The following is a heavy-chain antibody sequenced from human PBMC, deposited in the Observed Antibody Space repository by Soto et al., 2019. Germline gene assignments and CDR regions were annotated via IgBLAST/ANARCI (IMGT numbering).Heavy chain of an antibody. V-gene: IGHV1-69*02. Sequence: QVQLVQSGAEVKKPGSSVKVSCKASGGTFSSYTISWVRQAPGQGLEWMGRIIPILGIANYAQKFQGRVTIXXDXSXTTAYMELSSLRSEDTAVYYCARMYSSGWYLRYFDYWGQGTLVTVSS. CDR3: ARMYSSGWYLRYFDY. D-gene: IGHD6-19*01. CDR2: IIPILGIA. CDR1: GGTFSSYT. J-gene: IGHJ4*02.